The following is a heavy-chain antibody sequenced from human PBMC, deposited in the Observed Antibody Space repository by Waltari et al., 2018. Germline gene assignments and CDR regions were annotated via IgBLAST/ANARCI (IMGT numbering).Heavy chain of an antibody. V-gene: IGHV4-59*01. Sequence: QVQLQESGPGLVKPSETLSLTCTVPGGSISSYYWSWIRPPPGKGLEWIGYIYYSGSTNYNPSLKSRVTISVDTSKNQFSLKLSSVTAADTAVYYCARALRSTSSSSSWEIDYWGQGTLVTVSS. J-gene: IGHJ4*02. D-gene: IGHD2-2*01. CDR1: GGSISSYY. CDR3: ARALRSTSSSSSWEIDY. CDR2: IYYSGST.